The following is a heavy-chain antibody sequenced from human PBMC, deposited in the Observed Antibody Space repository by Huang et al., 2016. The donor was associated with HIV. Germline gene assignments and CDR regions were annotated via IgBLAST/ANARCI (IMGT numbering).Heavy chain of an antibody. Sequence: VQLIESGGGVVQPGKSLRLSCATSGFVLSNYGMHWVRRAPGKGLKGMALIRNDGMKKNYADSVRGRFTVGRDNGNNTLFLQMRSLGVDDTAVYYCARGDYYDSSGYHPGYFDYWGQGILVTVSS. V-gene: IGHV3-33*04. D-gene: IGHD3-22*01. J-gene: IGHJ4*02. CDR3: ARGDYYDSSGYHPGYFDY. CDR2: IRNDGMKK. CDR1: GFVLSNYG.